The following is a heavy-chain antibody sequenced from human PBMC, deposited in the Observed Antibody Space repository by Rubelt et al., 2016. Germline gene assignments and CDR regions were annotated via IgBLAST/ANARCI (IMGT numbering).Heavy chain of an antibody. J-gene: IGHJ4*02. Sequence: QVQLVQSGAEVKNPGASVKVSCKASGYSFTSYAMHWVRQAPGQRLEWMGWISPGNGNTKYSQKFQDRVTFTRDTSARTAYMELSTLRSEDTAVYYWARFYGPGSYLHYWGQGTLVTVSS. CDR3: ARFYGPGSYLHY. V-gene: IGHV1-3*01. D-gene: IGHD3-10*01. CDR2: ISPGNGNT. CDR1: GYSFTSYA.